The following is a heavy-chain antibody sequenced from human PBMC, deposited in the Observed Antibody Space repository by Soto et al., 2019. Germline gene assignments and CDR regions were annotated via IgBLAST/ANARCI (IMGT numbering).Heavy chain of an antibody. CDR2: IYYSGST. Sequence: SETLSLTCTVSGGSISSSSYYWGWIRQPPGKGLEWIGSIYYSGSTYYNPSLKSRVTISVDTSKNQFSLKLSSVTAADTAVYYCARRVTVTTPGYAFDIWGQGTMVPVSS. V-gene: IGHV4-39*01. D-gene: IGHD4-17*01. CDR1: GGSISSSSYY. J-gene: IGHJ3*02. CDR3: ARRVTVTTPGYAFDI.